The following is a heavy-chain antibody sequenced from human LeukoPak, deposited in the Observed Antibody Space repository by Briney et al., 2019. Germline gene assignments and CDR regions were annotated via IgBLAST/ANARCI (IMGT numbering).Heavy chain of an antibody. V-gene: IGHV1-69*01. CDR3: AKDKVGAAAGRIDWFDP. CDR1: GGTFSSYA. CDR2: IIPIFGTA. D-gene: IGHD6-13*01. J-gene: IGHJ5*02. Sequence: SVKVSCKASGGTFSSYAISWVRQAPGQGLEWMGGIIPIFGTANYAQKFQGRVTITADESTSTAYMELNSLRAEDTAVYYCAKDKVGAAAGRIDWFDPWGQGTLVTVSS.